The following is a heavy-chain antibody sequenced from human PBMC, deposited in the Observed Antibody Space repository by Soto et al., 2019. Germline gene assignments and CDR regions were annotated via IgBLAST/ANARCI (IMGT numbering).Heavy chain of an antibody. J-gene: IGHJ4*02. CDR2: ISGSGGGT. Sequence: GGSLRLSCAASGFTFGTYALNWVRQAPGKGLEWVSGISGSGGGTDYADSVKGRFTVSRDNSKNTLYRLMNGLRADDTAVYYCAGLGYSSLDFWGQGTLVTVS. V-gene: IGHV3-23*01. CDR1: GFTFGTYA. CDR3: AGLGYSSLDF. D-gene: IGHD5-18*01.